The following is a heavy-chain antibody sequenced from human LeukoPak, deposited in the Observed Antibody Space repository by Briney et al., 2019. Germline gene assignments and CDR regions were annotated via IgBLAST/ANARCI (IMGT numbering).Heavy chain of an antibody. Sequence: GASLQISCQGSGSNFTNYWIDWVRQLPGKGREWMGIIYPGDSDTRYSPSFQGQVTISADKSISTSYLQWSSLKASDTAMYYCARGPPLVYGSGSYYSFDYWGQGTLVTVSS. D-gene: IGHD3-10*01. CDR3: ARGPPLVYGSGSYYSFDY. CDR2: IYPGDSDT. CDR1: GSNFTNYW. V-gene: IGHV5-51*01. J-gene: IGHJ4*02.